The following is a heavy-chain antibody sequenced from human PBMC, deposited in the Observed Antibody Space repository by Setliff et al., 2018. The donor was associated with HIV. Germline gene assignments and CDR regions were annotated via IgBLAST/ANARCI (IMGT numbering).Heavy chain of an antibody. Sequence: ASVKVSCKTSGYIFNNFGITWVRPAPGQGLEWMAWISLYTEYTYDAPKFLGRVTMSTDTSTSTVDMELRSLGADDTATYYCARTQYRTTWPRNYWGQGTLVTVSS. V-gene: IGHV1-18*04. CDR2: ISLYTEYT. D-gene: IGHD1-7*01. CDR1: GYIFNNFG. CDR3: ARTQYRTTWPRNY. J-gene: IGHJ4*02.